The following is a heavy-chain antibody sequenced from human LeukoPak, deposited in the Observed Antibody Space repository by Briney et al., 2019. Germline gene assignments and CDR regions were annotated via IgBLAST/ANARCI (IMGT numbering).Heavy chain of an antibody. V-gene: IGHV3-30-3*01. D-gene: IGHD3-22*01. Sequence: PGRSLRLSCAASGFTFSSYAMHWVRQAPGKGLEWVAVISYDGSNKYYADSVKGRFTISRDNSKNTLYLQANSLRAEDTAVYYCARATYYYDSSGSHLGYWGQGTLVTVSS. J-gene: IGHJ4*02. CDR2: ISYDGSNK. CDR1: GFTFSSYA. CDR3: ARATYYYDSSGSHLGY.